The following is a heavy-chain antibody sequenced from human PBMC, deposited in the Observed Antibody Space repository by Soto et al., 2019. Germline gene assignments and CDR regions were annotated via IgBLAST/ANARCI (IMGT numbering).Heavy chain of an antibody. CDR1: GFTFSNYA. CDR3: AKRPLTAAGFDY. D-gene: IGHD6-13*01. J-gene: IGHJ4*02. V-gene: IGHV3-23*01. Sequence: EVQLLESGGGLVQPGGSLRLSCAASGFTFSNYAMTWVRQAPGKGLEWVSVITGSGGGTYFVDSVKGRFTISSDNSKNTVYLQMNSLRVEDTTVYYCAKRPLTAAGFDYWGQGTLVTVSS. CDR2: ITGSGGGT.